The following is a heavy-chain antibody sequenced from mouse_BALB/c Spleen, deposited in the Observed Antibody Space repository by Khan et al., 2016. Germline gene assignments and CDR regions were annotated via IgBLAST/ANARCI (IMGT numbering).Heavy chain of an antibody. D-gene: IGHD2-2*01. V-gene: IGHV1-80*01. CDR1: GYAFSIYW. CDR3: ARSGYGYDY. Sequence: QVQLQQSGAELVRPGSSVKISCKASGYAFSIYWMNWVKQRPGQGLEWIGQIYPGDGDTDYNGKFKDKATLTADQSSSTAYMQLSSLTSEDSAVYLCARSGYGYDYWGQGTTLTVSS. CDR2: IYPGDGDT. J-gene: IGHJ2*01.